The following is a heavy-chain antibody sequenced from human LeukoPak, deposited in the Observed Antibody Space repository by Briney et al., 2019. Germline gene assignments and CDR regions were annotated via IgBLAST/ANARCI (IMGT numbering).Heavy chain of an antibody. V-gene: IGHV1-3*03. D-gene: IGHD2-21*02. J-gene: IGHJ3*02. CDR1: GYPFTNYA. CDR3: ARADYCGGDCFPLHAFDI. CDR2: INADNGDT. Sequence: ASVKVSCKASGYPFTNYAIHWVRQAPGQRLEWMGWINADNGDTKYSQEFQGRVTITRDTSASTAYMELSSLRSEDMAIYYCARADYCGGDCFPLHAFDIWGPGTMVTVSS.